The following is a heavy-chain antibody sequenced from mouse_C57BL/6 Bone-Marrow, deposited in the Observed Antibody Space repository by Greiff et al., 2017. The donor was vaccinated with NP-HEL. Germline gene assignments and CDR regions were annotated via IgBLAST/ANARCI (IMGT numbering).Heavy chain of an antibody. J-gene: IGHJ3*01. CDR2: ISDGGSYT. V-gene: IGHV5-4*01. Sequence: DVQLVESGGGLVKPGGSLKLSCAASGFTFSSYAMSWVRQTPEKRLEWVATISDGGSYTYYPDNVKGRFTISRDNAKNNLYLQMSHLKSEDTAMYYCARDTYYYGSSYVFAYWGQGTLVTVSA. D-gene: IGHD1-1*01. CDR1: GFTFSSYA. CDR3: ARDTYYYGSSYVFAY.